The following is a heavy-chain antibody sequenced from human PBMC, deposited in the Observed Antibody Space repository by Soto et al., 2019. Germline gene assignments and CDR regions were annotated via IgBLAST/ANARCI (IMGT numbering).Heavy chain of an antibody. CDR3: AMEIAAAGDY. CDR2: IIPIFGTA. Sequence: SVKVSCQASGYTFTRYYMHWVRQAPGQGLEWMGGIIPIFGTANYAQKFQGRVTITTDESTSTAYMELSSLRSEDTAVYYCAMEIAAAGDYWGQGTLVTVSS. CDR1: GYTFTRYY. J-gene: IGHJ4*02. V-gene: IGHV1-69*05. D-gene: IGHD6-13*01.